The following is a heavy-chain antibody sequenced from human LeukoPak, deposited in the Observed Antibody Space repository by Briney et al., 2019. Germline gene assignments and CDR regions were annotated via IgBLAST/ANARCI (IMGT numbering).Heavy chain of an antibody. V-gene: IGHV4-4*07. CDR2: MYTSGIT. D-gene: IGHD5-18*01. J-gene: IGHJ6*03. CDR1: GDSISTYH. CDR3: AREGYSYGSDYYYYYMDV. Sequence: SETLSLTCTVSGDSISTYHWSWIRQPAGKGLEWLGRMYTSGITNYNPSFKSRVTMSVDTSKNQLSLRLSSVTAADTAVYYCAREGYSYGSDYYYYYMDVWAKGPRSPSP.